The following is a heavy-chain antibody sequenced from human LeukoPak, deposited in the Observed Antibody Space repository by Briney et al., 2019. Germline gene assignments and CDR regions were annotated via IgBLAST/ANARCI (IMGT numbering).Heavy chain of an antibody. J-gene: IGHJ3*02. Sequence: GGSLRLSCAASGFTFSSYNMNWVRQAPGKGLEWVSSISSSSSYIYYADSVKGRFTISRDNAKNSLYLQMNSLRAEDTAVYYCARERYYYDSSGYYYHDAFDIWGQGTMVTVSS. CDR1: GFTFSSYN. V-gene: IGHV3-21*01. CDR3: ARERYYYDSSGYYYHDAFDI. D-gene: IGHD3-22*01. CDR2: ISSSSSYI.